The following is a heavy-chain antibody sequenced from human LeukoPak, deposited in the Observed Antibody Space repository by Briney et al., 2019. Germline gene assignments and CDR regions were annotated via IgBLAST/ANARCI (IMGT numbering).Heavy chain of an antibody. D-gene: IGHD6-6*01. CDR1: GGSISSYY. CDR2: IYTSGST. CDR3: ARVDIAARPGYYYYMDV. J-gene: IGHJ6*03. V-gene: IGHV4-4*09. Sequence: SETLSLTCTVSGGSISSYYWSWIRQPPGKGLEWIGYIYTSGSTNYNPSLKSRVTISVDTSKSQFSLKLSSMTAADTAVYYCARVDIAARPGYYYYMDVWGKGTTVTVSS.